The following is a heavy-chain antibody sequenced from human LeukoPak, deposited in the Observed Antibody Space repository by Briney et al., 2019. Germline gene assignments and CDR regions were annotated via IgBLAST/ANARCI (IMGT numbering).Heavy chain of an antibody. Sequence: PGGSLRLSCAASGFTVSSNYMSWARQAPGKGLEWVSVIYNGGSTYFADSVKGRFTISRHNSKNTLYLQINSLRAEDAAVYYCARAGPYDAFDIWGQGTMVTVSS. D-gene: IGHD1-14*01. CDR1: GFTVSSNY. CDR3: ARAGPYDAFDI. V-gene: IGHV3-53*04. CDR2: IYNGGST. J-gene: IGHJ3*02.